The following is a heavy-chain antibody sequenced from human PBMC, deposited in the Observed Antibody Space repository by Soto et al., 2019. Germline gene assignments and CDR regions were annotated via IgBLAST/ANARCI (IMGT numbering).Heavy chain of an antibody. J-gene: IGHJ6*01. CDR1: GGTFSSYA. CDR3: ARVSRNASNNYGMDV. Sequence: ASVKVSCKASGGTFSSYAISWVRQAPGQGLEWMGGIIPIFGTANYAQKFQGRVTITADESTSTAYMELSSLRSEDTAVYYCARVSRNASNNYGMDVLGQGTTGTLSS. V-gene: IGHV1-69*13. CDR2: IIPIFGTA.